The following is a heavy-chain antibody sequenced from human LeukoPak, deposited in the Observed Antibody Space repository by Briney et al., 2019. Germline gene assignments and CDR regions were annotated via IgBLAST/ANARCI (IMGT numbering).Heavy chain of an antibody. CDR3: AKPTYSYGSGSPDY. CDR1: GFTFSSYG. Sequence: GGSLRLSCAASGFTFSSYGMHWVRQAPGKGLEWVAVIWYDGSNKYYADSVKGRFTISRDNSKNTLYLQMNSLRAEDTAVYYCAKPTYSYGSGSPDYWGQGTLVTVSS. V-gene: IGHV3-33*06. CDR2: IWYDGSNK. D-gene: IGHD3-10*01. J-gene: IGHJ4*02.